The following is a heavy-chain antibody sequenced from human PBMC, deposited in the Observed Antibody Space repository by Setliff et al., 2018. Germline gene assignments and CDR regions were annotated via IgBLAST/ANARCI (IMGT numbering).Heavy chain of an antibody. J-gene: IGHJ4*02. CDR2: IYSSGRT. Sequence: SETLSLTCTVSGGSISSYYWIWIRQPPGKGLEWIGYIYSSGRTNYNPSLKSRVTLSVDTSNNQFSLKVSSVTAADTAVYYCARGYYNFLSGYYTPYYFDYWGQGTLVTVSS. V-gene: IGHV4-4*08. CDR1: GGSISSYY. CDR3: ARGYYNFLSGYYTPYYFDY. D-gene: IGHD3-3*01.